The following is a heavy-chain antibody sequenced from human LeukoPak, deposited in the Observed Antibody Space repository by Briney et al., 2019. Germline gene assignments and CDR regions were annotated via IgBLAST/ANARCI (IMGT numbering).Heavy chain of an antibody. CDR3: ARGYSGYGYDAFDM. D-gene: IGHD5-12*01. CDR1: GGSFSGYY. Sequence: SETLSLTCAVYGGSFSGYYWSWIRQPPGKGLEWIGEINHSGSTNYNPSLKSRVTISVDTSKNQFSLKLRSVTAADTAVYYCARGYSGYGYDAFDMWGQGTMVTVSS. CDR2: INHSGST. V-gene: IGHV4-34*01. J-gene: IGHJ3*02.